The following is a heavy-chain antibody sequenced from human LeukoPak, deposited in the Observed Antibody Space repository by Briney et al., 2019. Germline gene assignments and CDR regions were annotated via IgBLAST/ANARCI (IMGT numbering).Heavy chain of an antibody. D-gene: IGHD6-19*01. Sequence: GGSLRLSCAASGFTFDDYAMHWVRQAPGQGLEWVSGISWNSGSIGYADSVKGRFTISRDNAKNSLYLQMNSLRAEDTALYYCAKSRQWLVSALDYWGQGTLVTVSS. CDR1: GFTFDDYA. J-gene: IGHJ4*02. CDR2: ISWNSGSI. CDR3: AKSRQWLVSALDY. V-gene: IGHV3-9*01.